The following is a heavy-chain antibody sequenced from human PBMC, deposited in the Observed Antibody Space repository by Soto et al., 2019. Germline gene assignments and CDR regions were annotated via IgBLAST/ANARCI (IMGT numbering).Heavy chain of an antibody. CDR2: IYPGDSDT. D-gene: IGHD3-22*01. CDR1: GYSFTSYW. V-gene: IGHV5-51*01. CDR3: ARNYYDSSGYYPFYYYGMDV. J-gene: IGHJ6*02. Sequence: PGESPKISCKGSGYSFTSYWIGWVRQMPGKGLEWVGIIYPGDSDTRYSPSFQGQVTISADKSISTAYLQWSSLKASDTAMYYCARNYYDSSGYYPFYYYGMDVWGQGTTVTVSS.